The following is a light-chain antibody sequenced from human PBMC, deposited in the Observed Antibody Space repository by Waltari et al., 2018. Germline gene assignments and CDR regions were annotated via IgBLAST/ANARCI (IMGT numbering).Light chain of an antibody. V-gene: IGLV2-23*02. Sequence: QSALTQPASVSGSPGQSITITCTGSSADVGGYNLVSWYQRHPGQAPRLLIYEVNERPSGIPSRFSGSRSGNTASLTISGLQIEDEADYYCCSYGGVNTLGVLFGGGSKLTV. CDR1: SADVGGYNL. CDR2: EVN. CDR3: CSYGGVNTLGVL. J-gene: IGLJ2*01.